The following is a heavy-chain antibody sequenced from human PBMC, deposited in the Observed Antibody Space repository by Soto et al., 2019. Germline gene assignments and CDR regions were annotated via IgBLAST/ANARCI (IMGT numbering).Heavy chain of an antibody. CDR1: GYSFTSYW. CDR2: IYPGDSDT. D-gene: IGHD3-22*01. CDR3: ARHRRGYYDSSGYYVFDY. V-gene: IGHV5-51*01. Sequence: EVQLVQSGAEVKKPGESLKISCKGSGYSFTSYWIGWVRQMPGKGLEWMGIIYPGDSDTRYSPSFQGQVTISADKSISTAYLQWSSLKASDTAMYYCARHRRGYYDSSGYYVFDYWGQGTLVTVSS. J-gene: IGHJ4*02.